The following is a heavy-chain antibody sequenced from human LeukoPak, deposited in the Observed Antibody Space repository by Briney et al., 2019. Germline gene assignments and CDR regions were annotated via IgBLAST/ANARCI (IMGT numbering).Heavy chain of an antibody. CDR2: ISAYNGNT. CDR1: GYSFTSNV. D-gene: IGHD6-19*01. Sequence: ASVKVSCKASGYSFTSNVISWVRQAPGQGLEWMGWISAYNGNTNYAQKLQGRVTMTTDTSTSTAYMELRSLRSDDTAVYYCARDLGVAIAVAGTSLNYWGQGTLVTVSS. J-gene: IGHJ4*02. CDR3: ARDLGVAIAVAGTSLNY. V-gene: IGHV1-18*01.